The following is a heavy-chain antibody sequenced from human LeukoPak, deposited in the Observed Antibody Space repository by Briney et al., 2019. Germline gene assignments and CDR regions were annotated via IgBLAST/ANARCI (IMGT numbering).Heavy chain of an antibody. CDR1: GGSINTDNW. CDR3: ARKMMTDYYRSYFDY. J-gene: IGHJ4*02. V-gene: IGHV4-4*02. Sequence: PSETLSLTCVVSGGSINTDNWWGWVRQPPGKGLEWIGEIYRSGSTNYNPSLKSRVIISLDKSRNQFSLKLSSVAAADTAVYYCARKMMTDYYRSYFDYWGQGTPVTVSS. D-gene: IGHD3-9*01. CDR2: IYRSGST.